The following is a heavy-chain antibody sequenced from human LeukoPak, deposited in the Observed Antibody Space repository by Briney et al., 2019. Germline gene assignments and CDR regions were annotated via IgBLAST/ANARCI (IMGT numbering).Heavy chain of an antibody. V-gene: IGHV5-51*01. D-gene: IGHD4/OR15-4a*01. Sequence: GESLKISCKGSGYSFSTYWIGWVRQMPGKGLEWMGITYPGDSDTRYSPSFEGQVTISADKSISTAYLQWSSLKASDTAMYYCARTIDRAFDYWGQGTLVTVSS. J-gene: IGHJ4*02. CDR1: GYSFSTYW. CDR3: ARTIDRAFDY. CDR2: TYPGDSDT.